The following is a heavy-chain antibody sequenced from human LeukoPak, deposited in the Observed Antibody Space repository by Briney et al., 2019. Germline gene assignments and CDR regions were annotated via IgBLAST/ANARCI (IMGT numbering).Heavy chain of an antibody. CDR1: GGSISSYY. V-gene: IGHV4-59*12. J-gene: IGHJ6*04. CDR2: IYYSGST. Sequence: SETLSLTCTVSGGSISSYYWSWIRQPPGKGLEWIGYIYYSGSTYYNPSLKSRVTISVDTSKNQFSLKLSSVTAADTAVYYCARFGGERYCSSTSCSDVWGKGTTVTVSS. CDR3: ARFGGERYCSSTSCSDV. D-gene: IGHD2-2*01.